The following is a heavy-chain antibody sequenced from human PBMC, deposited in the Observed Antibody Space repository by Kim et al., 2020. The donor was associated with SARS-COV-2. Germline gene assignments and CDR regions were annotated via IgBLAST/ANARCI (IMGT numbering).Heavy chain of an antibody. CDR2: ISSSGYST. CDR1: GFSFSGSD. V-gene: IGHV3-48*01. Sequence: GGSLRLSCAASGFSFSGSDMNWVRQAPGKGLEWVSFISSSGYSTYYADSVKGRFTISRDNAKNTLYLQMNSLRAEDTAIYYCARGSAREKAFVYWDVWG. D-gene: IGHD3-3*02. CDR3: ARGSAREKAFVYWDV. J-gene: IGHJ6*03.